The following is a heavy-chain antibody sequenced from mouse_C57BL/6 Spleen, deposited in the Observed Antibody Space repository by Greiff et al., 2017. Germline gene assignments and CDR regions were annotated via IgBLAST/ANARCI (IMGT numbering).Heavy chain of an antibody. V-gene: IGHV1-64*01. J-gene: IGHJ4*01. CDR2: IHPNSGST. D-gene: IGHD1-1*01. Sequence: QVQLQQPGAELVKPGASVKLSCKASGYTFTSYWMHWVKQRPGQGLEWIGMIHPNSGSTNYNEKFKSEATLTVDKSSSTAYMQLSSLTSEDSAVYYCARGGSTVVAFYAMDYWGQGTSVTVSS. CDR1: GYTFTSYW. CDR3: ARGGSTVVAFYAMDY.